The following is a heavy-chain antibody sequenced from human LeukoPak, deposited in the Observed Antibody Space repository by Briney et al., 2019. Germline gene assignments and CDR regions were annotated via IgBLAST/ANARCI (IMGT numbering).Heavy chain of an antibody. CDR2: IYYSGST. J-gene: IGHJ6*02. V-gene: IGHV4-59*01. CDR3: ARDGTTFKDLYGMDV. Sequence: PSETLSLTCTVSGGSISSYYWSWIRQPPGEGLEWIGYIYYSGSTNYNPSLKSRVTISVDTSKNQFSLKLSSVTAADTAVYYCARDGTTFKDLYGMDVWGQGTTVTVSS. D-gene: IGHD1-7*01. CDR1: GGSISSYY.